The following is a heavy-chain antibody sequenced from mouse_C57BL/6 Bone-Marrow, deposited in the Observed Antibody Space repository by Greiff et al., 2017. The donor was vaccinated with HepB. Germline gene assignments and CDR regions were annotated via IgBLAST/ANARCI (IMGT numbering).Heavy chain of an antibody. J-gene: IGHJ2*01. Sequence: EVQLVESGGGLVQPKGSLKLSCAASGFTFNTYAMHWVRQAPGKGLEWVARIRSKSSNYATYYADSVKDRFTISRDDSQSMLYLQMNNLKTEDTAMYYCVREEGYYDYDEGYFDYWGQGTTLTVSS. CDR2: IRSKSSNYAT. CDR3: VREEGYYDYDEGYFDY. V-gene: IGHV10-3*01. D-gene: IGHD2-4*01. CDR1: GFTFNTYA.